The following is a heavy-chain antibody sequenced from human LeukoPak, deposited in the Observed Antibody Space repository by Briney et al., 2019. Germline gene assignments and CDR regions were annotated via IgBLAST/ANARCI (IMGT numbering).Heavy chain of an antibody. Sequence: ASVKVSCKASGYTFTSYGISWVRQAPGQGLEWMGWISAYNGNTNYAQKLQGRVTMTTDTSTSTAYTELRSLRSDDTAVYYCARRGEYDYVWGSYRASYYFDYWGQGTLVTVSS. CDR1: GYTFTSYG. V-gene: IGHV1-18*01. CDR2: ISAYNGNT. J-gene: IGHJ4*02. D-gene: IGHD3-16*02. CDR3: ARRGEYDYVWGSYRASYYFDY.